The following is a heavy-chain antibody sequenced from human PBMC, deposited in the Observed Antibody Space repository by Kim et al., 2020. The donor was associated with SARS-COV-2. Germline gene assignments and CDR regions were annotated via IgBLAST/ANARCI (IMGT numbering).Heavy chain of an antibody. Sequence: RTKYKSSLQSRVTISVDTSKRQFSLRLNSLSSADTAVYYCARGSGNFGFDVWGQGTTVIVSS. V-gene: IGHV4-59*09. CDR2: RT. J-gene: IGHJ6*02. CDR3: ARGSGNFGFDV.